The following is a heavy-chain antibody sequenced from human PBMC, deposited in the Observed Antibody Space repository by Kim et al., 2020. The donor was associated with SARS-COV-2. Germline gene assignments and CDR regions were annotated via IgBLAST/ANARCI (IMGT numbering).Heavy chain of an antibody. D-gene: IGHD1-20*01. V-gene: IGHV1-3*01. CDR1: GYTFTSYV. J-gene: IGHJ4*02. CDR3: ARDSGDYNWNDWAGYVFDY. CDR2: INAGNGNT. Sequence: ASVKVSCKASGYTFTSYVMHWVRQAPGQRLEWMGWINAGNGNTKYSQKFQGRVTITRDTSASTAYMELSSLRSEDTAVYYCARDSGDYNWNDWAGYVFDYWGQGTLVTVSS.